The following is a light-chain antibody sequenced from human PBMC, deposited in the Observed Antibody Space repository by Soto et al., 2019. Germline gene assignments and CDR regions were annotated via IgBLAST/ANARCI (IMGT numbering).Light chain of an antibody. V-gene: IGKV1-39*01. J-gene: IGKJ4*01. CDR2: AAS. CDR3: QQSYSTPLT. Sequence: DIQMTQSPSSVSASVGDRVTITCRASQSISSYLNWYQQKPGKAPKLLIYAASSLQTGVPSKFSGSAPGTDFTLTISSLQPEDFATYYCQQSYSTPLTFGGGTKVDIK. CDR1: QSISSY.